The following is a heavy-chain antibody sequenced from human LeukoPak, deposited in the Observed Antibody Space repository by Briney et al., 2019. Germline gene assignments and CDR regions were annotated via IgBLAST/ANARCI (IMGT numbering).Heavy chain of an antibody. CDR1: GYTFPSYW. CDR2: VYPGAGGR. V-gene: IGHV5-51*01. J-gene: IGHJ6*02. D-gene: IGHD6-13*01. CDR3: VVQAALGTSGV. Sequence: GEPLKSSCKGSGYTFPSYWIAWAGQMPGKGLEWRGNVYPGAGGRRYSPAFQALVTISARKSVSTAYLPWSSLRASDPATYFCVVQAALGTSGVWGQGTTVTVSS.